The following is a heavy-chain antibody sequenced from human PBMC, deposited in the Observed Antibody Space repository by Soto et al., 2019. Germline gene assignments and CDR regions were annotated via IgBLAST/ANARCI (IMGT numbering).Heavy chain of an antibody. Sequence: ASVKVSCKASGYTFTGYYMHWVRQAPGQGLEWMGWINPNSGGTNYAQKLQGWVTMTRDTSISTDYMELSRLRSDDTAVYYCARGRNDYGELWYFELWVRGTLVTVSS. CDR2: INPNSGGT. CDR3: ARGRNDYGELWYFEL. V-gene: IGHV1-2*04. D-gene: IGHD4-17*01. J-gene: IGHJ2*01. CDR1: GYTFTGYY.